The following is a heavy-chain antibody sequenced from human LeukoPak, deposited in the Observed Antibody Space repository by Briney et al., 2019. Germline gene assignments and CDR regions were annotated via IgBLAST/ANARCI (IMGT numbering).Heavy chain of an antibody. V-gene: IGHV1-3*01. Sequence: ASVKVSCKASGYTFTSYAMHWVRQAPGQRLEWMGWINAGNGNTKYSQKFQGRVTITRDTSASTAYMELSSLRSEDTAVYYCARDNGLAVAGTVASGVNRRGGRRAQSDYYYYYGMDVWGQGTTVTVSS. CDR3: ARDNGLAVAGTVASGVNRRGGRRAQSDYYYYYGMDV. J-gene: IGHJ6*02. D-gene: IGHD6-19*01. CDR2: INAGNGNT. CDR1: GYTFTSYA.